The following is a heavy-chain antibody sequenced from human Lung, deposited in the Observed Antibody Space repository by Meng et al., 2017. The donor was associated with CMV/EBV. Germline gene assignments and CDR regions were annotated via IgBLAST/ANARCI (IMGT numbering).Heavy chain of an antibody. CDR3: TRRAEYFDY. Sequence: SCAASGFTFSSYDMNWVRQAPGKALEWVAVISIDGSSKFYADSMKGRFTISRDNSKNTLYLQVNRLRPEDTAVYYCTRRAEYFDYWGPGTLVTVSS. D-gene: IGHD6-25*01. V-gene: IGHV3-30-3*01. CDR1: GFTFSSYD. J-gene: IGHJ4*02. CDR2: ISIDGSSK.